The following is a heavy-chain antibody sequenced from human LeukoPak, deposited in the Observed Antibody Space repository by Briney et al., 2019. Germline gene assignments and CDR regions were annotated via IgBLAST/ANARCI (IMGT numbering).Heavy chain of an antibody. D-gene: IGHD3-10*01. J-gene: IGHJ4*02. Sequence: PSQTLSLTCTVSGGSISSGGYYWSWIRQHPGKGLEWIGYIYYSGSTYYNPSLKSRVTISVDTSKNQFSLKLSSVTAADTAVYYCARGERITMVRGVIPIGPLFDYWGQGTLVTVSP. V-gene: IGHV4-31*03. CDR1: GGSISSGGYY. CDR2: IYYSGST. CDR3: ARGERITMVRGVIPIGPLFDY.